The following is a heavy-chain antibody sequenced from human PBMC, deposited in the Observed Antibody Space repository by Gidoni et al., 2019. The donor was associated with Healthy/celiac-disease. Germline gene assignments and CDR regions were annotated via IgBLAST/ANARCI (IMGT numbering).Heavy chain of an antibody. Sequence: QVQLVQSGAEVKKPGASVKVSCKASGYPFTSYAMHWVRQAPGQRLEWMGWINAGNGNTKYSQKFQGRVTITRDTSASTAYMELSSLRSEDTAVYYCARDQVFNGDSSSWYYYWGQGTLVTVSS. V-gene: IGHV1-3*01. D-gene: IGHD6-13*01. CDR1: GYPFTSYA. CDR2: INAGNGNT. CDR3: ARDQVFNGDSSSWYYY. J-gene: IGHJ4*02.